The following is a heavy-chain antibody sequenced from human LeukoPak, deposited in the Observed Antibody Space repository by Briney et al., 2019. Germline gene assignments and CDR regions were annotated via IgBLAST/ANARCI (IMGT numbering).Heavy chain of an antibody. J-gene: IGHJ4*02. CDR3: ARAGARGLAGAFDY. V-gene: IGHV4-61*02. Sequence: PSETLSLTCTVSGGSISSGSYYWSWIRQPAGKGLEWIGRIYTSGSTNYNPSLKSRVTISVDTSKNQFSLKLSSVTAADTAVYYCARAGARGLAGAFDYWGQGTLVTVSS. CDR1: GGSISSGSYY. D-gene: IGHD4/OR15-4a*01. CDR2: IYTSGST.